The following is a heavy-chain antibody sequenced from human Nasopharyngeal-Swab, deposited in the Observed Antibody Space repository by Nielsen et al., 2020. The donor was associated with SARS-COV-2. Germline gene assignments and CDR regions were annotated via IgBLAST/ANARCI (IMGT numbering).Heavy chain of an antibody. Sequence: GGSLRLSCAASGFTFDDYAMHWVRKAPGKGLEWVSGISWNSGNIGYADSVKGRFTISRDNAKNSLYLQMNSLRAEDTALYYCAKSTSVPGWGAFDIWGQGTMVTVSS. J-gene: IGHJ3*02. V-gene: IGHV3-9*01. CDR3: AKSTSVPGWGAFDI. CDR2: ISWNSGNI. CDR1: GFTFDDYA. D-gene: IGHD3-16*01.